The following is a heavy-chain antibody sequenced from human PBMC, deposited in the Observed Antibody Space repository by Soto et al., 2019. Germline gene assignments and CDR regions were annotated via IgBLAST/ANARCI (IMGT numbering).Heavy chain of an antibody. V-gene: IGHV5-51*01. J-gene: IGHJ6*02. Sequence: PGESLKISCKGSGYSFTNYWIGWVRQMPGKGLEWMGIIYPGDSDTRYSPSFQGQVTISADKSISTAYLQWSSLKASDTAVYYCARPLTYNLLGLSYYGMDVWGQGTTVTVSS. CDR1: GYSFTNYW. CDR3: ARPLTYNLLGLSYYGMDV. D-gene: IGHD3-16*01. CDR2: IYPGDSDT.